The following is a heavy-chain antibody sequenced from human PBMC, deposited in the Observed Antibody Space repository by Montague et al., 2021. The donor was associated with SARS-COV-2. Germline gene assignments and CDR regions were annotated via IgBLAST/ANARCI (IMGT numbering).Heavy chain of an antibody. CDR1: GGSISSYY. CDR2: IYYNGST. J-gene: IGHJ4*02. CDR3: ARGGVEMATIKSGGPVYQFDY. Sequence: SETLSLTCTVSGGSISSYYWSWIRQPPGKGLEWIGYIYYNGSTNYNPSLKSPVTISVDTSKNQFSLKLSSVTAADTAVYYCARGGVEMATIKSGGPVYQFDYWGQGTLVTVSS. D-gene: IGHD5-24*01. V-gene: IGHV4-59*13.